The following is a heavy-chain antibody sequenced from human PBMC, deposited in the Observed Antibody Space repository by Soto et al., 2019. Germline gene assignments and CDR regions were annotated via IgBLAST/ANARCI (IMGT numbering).Heavy chain of an antibody. CDR2: ISSGGGST. D-gene: IGHD3-22*01. Sequence: EVQLLESGGGLVQPGGSLRLSCAASGLTFSSYAMSWVRQAPGKGLEWVSGISSGGGSTYYADSVKGRFTVSRDKSKNTLLLQMNSLRAENTALYYCAKIPPASDYYDIDCYQWYFALWGRGTLVTVSS. CDR3: AKIPPASDYYDIDCYQWYFAL. CDR1: GLTFSSYA. J-gene: IGHJ2*01. V-gene: IGHV3-23*01.